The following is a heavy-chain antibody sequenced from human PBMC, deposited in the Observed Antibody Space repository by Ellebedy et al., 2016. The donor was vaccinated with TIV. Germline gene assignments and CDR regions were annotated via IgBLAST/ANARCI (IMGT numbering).Heavy chain of an antibody. CDR3: AKGRGGGSDSSAPRYYFDS. CDR2: ISHTGTRT. Sequence: LSLTCAASGFTFSSFAMSWVRQAPGKGLEWVSTISHTGTRTYYANSVEGRFIISRDNSKRTLYLQMNSLRAEDTAVYYCAKGRGGGSDSSAPRYYFDSWGLGTLVTVSS. V-gene: IGHV3-23*01. D-gene: IGHD6-19*01. J-gene: IGHJ4*02. CDR1: GFTFSSFA.